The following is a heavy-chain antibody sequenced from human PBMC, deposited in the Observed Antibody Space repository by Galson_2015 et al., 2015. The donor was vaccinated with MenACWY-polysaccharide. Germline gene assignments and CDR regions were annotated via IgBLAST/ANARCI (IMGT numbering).Heavy chain of an antibody. CDR3: ARVEKYSGIFYILY. V-gene: IGHV4-38-2*01. J-gene: IGHJ4*02. CDR2: IFHSGTT. CDR1: DYSIRSGYF. Sequence: SETLSLTCAVSDYSIRSGYFWGWIRQPPGKGLEWIASIFHSGTTYYNPSLKSRVTISVDTSKNQFSLKLSSVTAADTAVYYCARVEKYSGIFYILYWGQGTLVTVSS. D-gene: IGHD1-26*01.